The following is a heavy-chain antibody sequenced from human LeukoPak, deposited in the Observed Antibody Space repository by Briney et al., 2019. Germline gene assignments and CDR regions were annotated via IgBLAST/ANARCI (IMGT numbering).Heavy chain of an antibody. CDR1: GSTIDDYA. CDR2: ISGDGGST. J-gene: IGHJ4*02. CDR3: TRDPYCSSLSCGGWFAR. Sequence: GGSLSLSCAASGSTIDDYAMHWARHAPGKSLEWVSLISGDGGSTNYADSVKGRFTISRDNSKNSLYLQMNSLTTEDAALSYCTRDPYCSSLSCGGWFARWSQGSLVIVSS. D-gene: IGHD2-2*01. V-gene: IGHV3-43*02.